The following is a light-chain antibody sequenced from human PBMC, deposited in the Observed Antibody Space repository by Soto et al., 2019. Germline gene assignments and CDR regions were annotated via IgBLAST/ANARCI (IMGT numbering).Light chain of an antibody. V-gene: IGKV1-5*01. CDR3: QHYNTYSET. CDR1: QSISSW. J-gene: IGKJ1*01. Sequence: DFQVTQSPSTLSASVGDRVTIDCRASQSISSWLAWYQQKPGKAPSLLIFDASTLESGVPSRFSGSEAETEFTLTISSLQPDDFATYYCQHYNTYSETFGQGTKVDIK. CDR2: DAS.